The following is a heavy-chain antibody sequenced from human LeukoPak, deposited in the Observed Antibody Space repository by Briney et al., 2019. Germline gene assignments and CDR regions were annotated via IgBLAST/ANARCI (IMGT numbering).Heavy chain of an antibody. J-gene: IGHJ4*02. V-gene: IGHV3-74*01. Sequence: PGGSLRLSCAASGFTFSSNWMHWVRQAPGKGLVWVSRINRDGSSTIYADSVKGRFTISRDNAKNTLYLQMNSLTAEDTAVYYCARDLWGAGDCWGQRTLVTVSS. D-gene: IGHD1-26*01. CDR1: GFTFSSNW. CDR3: ARDLWGAGDC. CDR2: INRDGSST.